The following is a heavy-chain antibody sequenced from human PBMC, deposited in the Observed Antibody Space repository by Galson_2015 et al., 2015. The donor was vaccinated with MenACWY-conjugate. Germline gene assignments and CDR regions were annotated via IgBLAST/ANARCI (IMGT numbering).Heavy chain of an antibody. J-gene: IGHJ4*02. Sequence: SCKASGFTFSSYWMHWIRHASGKGLVWVSGINSDGSSTTYADSVKGRFTISRDNAKNTLYLQMNTLRAEDTAVYYCATSRSFDYWGQGTLVTVSS. CDR3: ATSRSFDY. CDR1: GFTFSSYW. D-gene: IGHD6-6*01. V-gene: IGHV3-74*01. CDR2: INSDGSST.